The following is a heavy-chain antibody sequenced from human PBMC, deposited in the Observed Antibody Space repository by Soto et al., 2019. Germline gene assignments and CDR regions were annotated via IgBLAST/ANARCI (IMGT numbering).Heavy chain of an antibody. CDR2: ISYDGSNK. Sequence: GGSLRLSCAASGFTFSSYGMHWIRKAPGKGLERVAVISYDGSNKYYADSVKGRFTISRDNTKNTLYLQMNSLRAEDTAVYYFEYGRGGPDEAAFDIWGQGTMVTVSS. V-gene: IGHV3-30*03. J-gene: IGHJ3*02. CDR3: EYGRGGPDEAAFDI. CDR1: GFTFSSYG. D-gene: IGHD4-17*01.